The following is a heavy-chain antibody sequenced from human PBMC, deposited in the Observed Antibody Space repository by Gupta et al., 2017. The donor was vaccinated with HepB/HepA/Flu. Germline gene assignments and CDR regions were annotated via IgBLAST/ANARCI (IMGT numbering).Heavy chain of an antibody. V-gene: IGHV3-30-3*01. D-gene: IGHD3-10*01. J-gene: IGHJ6*02. CDR2: ISYDGSNK. CDR3: ARDMAPGYYYYGMDV. CDR1: GFTFSSYA. Sequence: QVQLVESGGGVVQPGRSLRLSCAAPGFTFSSYAMHWVRQAPGKGLEWVAVISYDGSNKYYADSVKGRFTISRDNSKNTLYLQMNSLRAEDTAVYYCARDMAPGYYYYGMDVWGQGTTVTVSS.